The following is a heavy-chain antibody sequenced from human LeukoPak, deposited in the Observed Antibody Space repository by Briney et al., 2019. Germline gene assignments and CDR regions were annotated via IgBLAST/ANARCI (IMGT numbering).Heavy chain of an antibody. D-gene: IGHD1/OR15-1a*01. CDR1: GYTFTSYG. J-gene: IGHJ4*02. V-gene: IGHV1-18*01. CDR3: ARDLDQSLDY. Sequence: ASVKVSRKASGYTFTSYGISWVRQPPGQGLEWMGWISAYNGNTNYAQKLQGRVTVTTDTSTRTAYMAVRRLRSDDTAVYYCARDLDQSLDYWGQGTLVTGSS. CDR2: ISAYNGNT.